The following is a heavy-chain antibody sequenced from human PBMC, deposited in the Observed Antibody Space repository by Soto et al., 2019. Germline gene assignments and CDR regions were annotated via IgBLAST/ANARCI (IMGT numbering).Heavy chain of an antibody. CDR1: GFILSGYD. Sequence: GGSLRLSCVASGFILSGYDMHWVRQATGEGLEWVSAIGTAGDPYYSGSVKGRFTISRGNAENSVYLQMNSLRAGDTAVYYCARAGYDSSGYYFYAMDVWGPGTTVTVSS. D-gene: IGHD3-22*01. CDR2: IGTAGDP. V-gene: IGHV3-13*05. CDR3: ARAGYDSSGYYFYAMDV. J-gene: IGHJ6*02.